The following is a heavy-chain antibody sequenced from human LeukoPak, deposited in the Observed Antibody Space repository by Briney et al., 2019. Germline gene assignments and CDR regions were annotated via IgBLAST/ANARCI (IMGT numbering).Heavy chain of an antibody. CDR3: ARGLTGTTSYYYGMDV. J-gene: IGHJ6*02. V-gene: IGHV1-2*02. D-gene: IGHD1-20*01. Sequence: ASVKVSCKASGYTFTSYDINWVRQATGQGLEWMGWINPNSGGTNYAQKFQGRVTMTRDTSISTAYMELSRLRSDDTAVYYCARGLTGTTSYYYGMDVWGQGTTVTVSS. CDR2: INPNSGGT. CDR1: GYTFTSYD.